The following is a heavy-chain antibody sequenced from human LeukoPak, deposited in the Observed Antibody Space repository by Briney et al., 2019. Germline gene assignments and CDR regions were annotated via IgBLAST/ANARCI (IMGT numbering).Heavy chain of an antibody. V-gene: IGHV3-21*01. Sequence: PGGSLRLSCAASGFTFSSYAMHWVRQAPGKGLEWVSSISSSSSYIYYADSVKGRFTISRDNAKNSLYLQMNSLRAEDTAVYYCAREGAMTGAFDIWGQGTMVTVSS. CDR3: AREGAMTGAFDI. D-gene: IGHD1-26*01. CDR2: ISSSSSYI. CDR1: GFTFSSYA. J-gene: IGHJ3*02.